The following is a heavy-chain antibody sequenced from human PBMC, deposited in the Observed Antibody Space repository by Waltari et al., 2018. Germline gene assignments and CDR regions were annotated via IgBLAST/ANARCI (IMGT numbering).Heavy chain of an antibody. V-gene: IGHV4-61*09. D-gene: IGHD2-21*01. CDR2: IYSSGST. J-gene: IGHJ6*03. CDR3: ARSDVVVAPARNNYYFPMEV. Sequence: QLQLQQSGPGLVKPSQTLSLACSLSGDSISGSYYWNWVRQTAGEGLEWLGDIYSSGSTKYNPARQSRATISIVNKTQFALKLAAVTAADTAVYYCARSDVVVAPARNNYYFPMEVWGQGTTVTVSS. CDR1: GDSISGSYY.